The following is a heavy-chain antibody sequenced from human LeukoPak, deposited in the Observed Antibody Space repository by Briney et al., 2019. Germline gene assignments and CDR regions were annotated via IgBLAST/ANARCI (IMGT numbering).Heavy chain of an antibody. V-gene: IGHV1-18*01. CDR3: ARDQGIVGATAAFDI. J-gene: IGHJ3*02. CDR2: ISAYNGNT. CDR1: GYTFTSYG. Sequence: ASVKVSCKASGYTFTSYGISWVRQAPGQGLEWMGWISAYNGNTNYAQKLQGRVTMTTDTSTSTAYMELRSLRPDDTAVYYCARDQGIVGATAAFDIWGQGTMVTVSS. D-gene: IGHD1-26*01.